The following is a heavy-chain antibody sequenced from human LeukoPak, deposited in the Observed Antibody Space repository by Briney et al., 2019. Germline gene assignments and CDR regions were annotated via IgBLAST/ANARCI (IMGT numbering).Heavy chain of an antibody. CDR3: ASYDFWSGSHSNFDY. CDR2: IRGSGGST. V-gene: IGHV3-23*01. CDR1: GFTFRSYA. D-gene: IGHD3-3*01. Sequence: PGGSLRLSCAASGFTFRSYAMNWVRQAPGKGLEWVSVIRGSGGSTFYADSVKGRFTISRDNAKNSLYLQMNSLRAEDTAVYYCASYDFWSGSHSNFDYWGQGTLVTVSS. J-gene: IGHJ4*02.